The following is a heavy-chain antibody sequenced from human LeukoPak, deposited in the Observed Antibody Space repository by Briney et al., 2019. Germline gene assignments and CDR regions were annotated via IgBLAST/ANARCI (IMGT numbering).Heavy chain of an antibody. CDR1: GFTFSSYS. CDR2: ISRSSNTI. D-gene: IGHD4-17*01. J-gene: IGHJ4*02. V-gene: IGHV3-48*02. Sequence: PGGSLRLSCAASGFTFSSYSMNWVRQAPGKGLEWVSYISRSSNTIYYADSVKGRFTISRDNAKNSLYLQMNGLRDDDTAVYYCARGTYGDYVQYQFDFWGQGTLVTASS. CDR3: ARGTYGDYVQYQFDF.